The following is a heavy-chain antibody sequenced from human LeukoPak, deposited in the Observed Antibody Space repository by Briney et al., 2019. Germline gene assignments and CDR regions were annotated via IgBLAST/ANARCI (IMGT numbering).Heavy chain of an antibody. V-gene: IGHV1-69*05. Sequence: SVKVSCKASGGTFSSYAISWVRQAPGQGLEWMGGIIPIFGTANYAQKFQGRVTMTRDTSTSTVYMELSSLRSEDTAVYYCARRIDRGWGSMFDPWGQGTLVTVSS. CDR3: ARRIDRGWGSMFDP. J-gene: IGHJ5*02. D-gene: IGHD3-16*01. CDR2: IIPIFGTA. CDR1: GGTFSSYA.